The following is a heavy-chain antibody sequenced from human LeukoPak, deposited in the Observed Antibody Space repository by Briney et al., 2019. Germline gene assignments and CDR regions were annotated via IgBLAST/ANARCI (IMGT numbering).Heavy chain of an antibody. CDR3: ARELPSYSSGWYEDRYYFDY. J-gene: IGHJ4*02. CDR2: IKQDGSEK. CDR1: GFSFSNYW. D-gene: IGHD6-19*01. Sequence: GGSLRLSCAASGFSFSNYWMSWVRQAPGKGLEWVANIKQDGSEKYYVDSVKGRFTISRDNAKNSLYLQMNSLRAEDTAVYYCARELPSYSSGWYEDRYYFDYWGQGTLVTVSS. V-gene: IGHV3-7*01.